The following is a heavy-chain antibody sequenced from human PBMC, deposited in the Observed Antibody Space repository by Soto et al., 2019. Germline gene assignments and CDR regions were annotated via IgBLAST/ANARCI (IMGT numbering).Heavy chain of an antibody. CDR2: ISGSGGTA. Sequence: EVQLLESGGGSVQPGGSLRLSCVASGFTFSSYAMHWVRRPPGKGLEWVSSISGSGGTAYYADSVKGRFSISRDSLVNTIYLQMNNLRAEDPDVYYCAKGRGQNWNLDYWGQGTLVTVSP. D-gene: IGHD1-1*01. V-gene: IGHV3-23*01. J-gene: IGHJ4*02. CDR3: AKGRGQNWNLDY. CDR1: GFTFSSYA.